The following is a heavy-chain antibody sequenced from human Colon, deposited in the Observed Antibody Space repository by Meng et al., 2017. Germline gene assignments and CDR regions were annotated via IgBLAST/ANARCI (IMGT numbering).Heavy chain of an antibody. CDR2: ISTDGTRI. V-gene: IGHV3-74*01. Sequence: GGSLRLSCAASGFTFSNYWMHWVRQAPGKGLEWVSHISTDGTRITYADSVKGRFTISRDNAKNTLYLQMNSLRAEDTAVYYCARSADYWGQGTRVTVSS. J-gene: IGHJ4*02. CDR1: GFTFSNYW. CDR3: ARSADY.